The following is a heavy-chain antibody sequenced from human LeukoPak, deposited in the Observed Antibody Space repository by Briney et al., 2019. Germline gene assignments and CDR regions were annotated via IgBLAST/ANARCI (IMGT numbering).Heavy chain of an antibody. J-gene: IGHJ4*02. Sequence: GGSLRLSCAASGFTFSSYAMSWVRQAPGKGLEWVSSISGGGDNTYYADSVRGRFTISRDNSKNTLYVQMNSLRAEDTAVYYCARASYCSNGVCYLVEYWGQGTLVTVSS. D-gene: IGHD2-8*01. CDR3: ARASYCSNGVCYLVEY. CDR1: GFTFSSYA. V-gene: IGHV3-23*01. CDR2: ISGGGDNT.